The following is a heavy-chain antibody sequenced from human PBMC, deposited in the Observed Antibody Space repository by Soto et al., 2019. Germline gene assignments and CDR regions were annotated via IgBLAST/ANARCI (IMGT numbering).Heavy chain of an antibody. CDR1: GYTFTSYG. CDR2: INPGNGNT. Sequence: ASVKVSCKASGYTFTSYGMNWVRQAPGRGLEWMGWINPGNGNTEYSQKFQGRVIIERDTSASTAYMELSSLRSEDTAVYYCARDPDSYYDSSGLDYWGQGTLVTVSS. D-gene: IGHD3-22*01. CDR3: ARDPDSYYDSSGLDY. J-gene: IGHJ4*02. V-gene: IGHV1-3*01.